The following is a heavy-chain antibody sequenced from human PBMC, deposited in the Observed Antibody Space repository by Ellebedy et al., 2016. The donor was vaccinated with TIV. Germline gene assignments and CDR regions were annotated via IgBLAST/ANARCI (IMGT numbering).Heavy chain of an antibody. J-gene: IGHJ4*02. D-gene: IGHD6-13*01. V-gene: IGHV5-10-1*01. Sequence: KVSXXGSGYSFTSYWISWVRQMPGKGLEWMGRIDPSDSYTNYSPSFQGHVTISANKSISTAYLQWSSLKASDTAMYYCAQAAGTGVGYWGQGTLVTVSS. CDR1: GYSFTSYW. CDR2: IDPSDSYT. CDR3: AQAAGTGVGY.